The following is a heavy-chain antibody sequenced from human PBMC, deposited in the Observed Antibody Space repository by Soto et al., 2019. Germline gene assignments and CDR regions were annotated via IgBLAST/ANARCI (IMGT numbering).Heavy chain of an antibody. CDR3: AKDMAPGVGAIGSWFDP. D-gene: IGHD1-26*01. Sequence: PGGSLRLSCAASGFTFDDYAMHWVRQAPGKGLEWVSGISWNSGSIGYADSVKGRFTISRDNAKNSLYLQMNSLRAEDTALYYCAKDMAPGVGAIGSWFDPWGQGTLVTVSS. V-gene: IGHV3-9*01. CDR2: ISWNSGSI. CDR1: GFTFDDYA. J-gene: IGHJ5*02.